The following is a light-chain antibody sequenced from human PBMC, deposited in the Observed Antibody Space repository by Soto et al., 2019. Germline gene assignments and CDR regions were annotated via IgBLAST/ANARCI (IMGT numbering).Light chain of an antibody. Sequence: DIQMTHSPSTLSASVGARVTITCRASQSISSWLAWYQQKPGKAPKLLIYDASSLESGVPSRFSGSESGTEFTLTISSLQPDDSATYYCQQYNSHRTFGQGTKV. CDR1: QSISSW. J-gene: IGKJ1*01. CDR3: QQYNSHRT. V-gene: IGKV1-5*01. CDR2: DAS.